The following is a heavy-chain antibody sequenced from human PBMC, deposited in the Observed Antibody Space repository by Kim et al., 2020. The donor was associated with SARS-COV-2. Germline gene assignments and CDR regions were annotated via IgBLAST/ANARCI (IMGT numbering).Heavy chain of an antibody. CDR2: INAGNGNT. CDR1: GYTFTSYA. CDR3: AREVRSHPQERLYNWFDP. V-gene: IGHV1-3*01. J-gene: IGHJ5*02. D-gene: IGHD1-26*01. Sequence: ASVKVSCKASGYTFTSYAMHWVHQAPGQRLEWMGWINAGNGNTKYSQKFQGRVTITRDTSASTAYMELSSLRSEDTAVYYCAREVRSHPQERLYNWFDPWGQGTLVTVSS.